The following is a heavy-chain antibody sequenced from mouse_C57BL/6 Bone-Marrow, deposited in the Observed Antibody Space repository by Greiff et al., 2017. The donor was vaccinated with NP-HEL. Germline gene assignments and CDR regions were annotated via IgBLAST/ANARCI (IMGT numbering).Heavy chain of an antibody. V-gene: IGHV5-15*01. D-gene: IGHD2-5*01. CDR3: AREGDYSNYEGAWFAY. J-gene: IGHJ3*01. CDR2: ISNLAYSI. CDR1: GFTFSDYG. Sequence: EVKLVESGGGLVQPGGSLKLSCAASGFTFSDYGMAWVRQAPRKGPEWVAFISNLAYSIYYADTVTGRFTISRENAKNTLYLEMSSLRSEDTAMYYCAREGDYSNYEGAWFAYWGQGTLVTVSA.